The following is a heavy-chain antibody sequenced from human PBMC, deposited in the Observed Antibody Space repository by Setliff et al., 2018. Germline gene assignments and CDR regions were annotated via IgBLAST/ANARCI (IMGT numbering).Heavy chain of an antibody. CDR3: VRDRPFVVVTATQASFDY. J-gene: IGHJ4*02. D-gene: IGHD2-21*02. Sequence: ASVKVSCKASGYTFSRYGFSRVRQAPGQGLEWMGWIGIYNGDTNYAQKLQGRVTMTTDTSTSTAYMELRSLRPDDTAVYYCVRDRPFVVVTATQASFDYWGQGTLVTVS. CDR1: GYTFSRYG. CDR2: IGIYNGDT. V-gene: IGHV1-18*01.